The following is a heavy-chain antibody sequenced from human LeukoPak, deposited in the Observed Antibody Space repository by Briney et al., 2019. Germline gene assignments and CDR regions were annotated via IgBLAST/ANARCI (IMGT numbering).Heavy chain of an antibody. CDR2: IYYSGST. Sequence: SETLSLTCTVSGGSISSGGYYWSWIRQHPGKGLEWIGYIYYSGSTYYNPSLKSRVTISVDTSKNQFSLKLSSVTAADTAVYYCARVAEDCSSTSCYAGVDYWGQGTLVTASS. V-gene: IGHV4-31*03. D-gene: IGHD2-2*01. CDR1: GGSISSGGYY. CDR3: ARVAEDCSSTSCYAGVDY. J-gene: IGHJ4*02.